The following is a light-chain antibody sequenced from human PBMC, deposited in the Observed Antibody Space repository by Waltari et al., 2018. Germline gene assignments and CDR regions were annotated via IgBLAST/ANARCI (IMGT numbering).Light chain of an antibody. CDR1: QSISTW. Sequence: LSASVGDRVTITCRASQSISTWLAWYQQKPGKAPNLLIYKASNLESGVPSRFSGSGSGTEFTLTISSLQPDDFATYYCQQYSTYYTFGQGTKLEIK. V-gene: IGKV1-5*03. J-gene: IGKJ2*01. CDR2: KAS. CDR3: QQYSTYYT.